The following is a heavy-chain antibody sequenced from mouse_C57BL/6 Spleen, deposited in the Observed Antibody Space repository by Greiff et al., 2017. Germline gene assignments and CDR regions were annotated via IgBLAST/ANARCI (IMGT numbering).Heavy chain of an antibody. Sequence: EVQLQESGPELVKPGASVKMSCKASGYTFTDYNMHWVKQSHGKSLEWIGYINPNNGGTSYNQKFKGKATLTVYKSSSKAYMELRSLKSEDSAVYYGTRVYGSSDWGKGTTLTVSS. J-gene: IGHJ2*01. D-gene: IGHD1-1*01. CDR1: GYTFTDYN. V-gene: IGHV1-22*01. CDR2: INPNNGGT. CDR3: TRVYGSSD.